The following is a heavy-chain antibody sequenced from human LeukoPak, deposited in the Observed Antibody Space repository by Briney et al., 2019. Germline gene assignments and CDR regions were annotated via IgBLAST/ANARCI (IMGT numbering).Heavy chain of an antibody. CDR2: VSPSDSDT. CDR3: VRQPRVHAPDF. Sequence: GESLKISCEGSGYTFTNFWIGWVRQMPGKGLEWMGIVSPSDSDTRYSPSFQGQVTISADKSITTAYLQWSSLKASDTATYYCVRQPRVHAPDFWGQGTLVTVSS. CDR1: GYTFTNFW. J-gene: IGHJ4*02. D-gene: IGHD1-1*01. V-gene: IGHV5-51*01.